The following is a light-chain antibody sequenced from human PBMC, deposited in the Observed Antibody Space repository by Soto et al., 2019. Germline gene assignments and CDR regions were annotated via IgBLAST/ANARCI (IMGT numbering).Light chain of an antibody. J-gene: IGLJ1*01. CDR3: CSCAGDFYV. CDR2: DVS. Sequence: QSALTQPRSVSGSPGQSVAISCTGTTSDVGGYDYVSWHQQHPGKAPELIIFDVSKRPSGVPDRFSGSKSGNTASLTISGLQAEDEADYFCCSCAGDFYVFGSGTKVTVL. V-gene: IGLV2-11*01. CDR1: TSDVGGYDY.